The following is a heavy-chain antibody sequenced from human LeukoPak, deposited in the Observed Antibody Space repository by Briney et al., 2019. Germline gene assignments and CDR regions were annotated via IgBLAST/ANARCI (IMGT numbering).Heavy chain of an antibody. Sequence: GGSLRLSCAASGFTFSSYWMHWVRQAPGKGLVWVSRINSDGSSTSYADSVKGRFTISRDNAKNTLYLQMNSLRAEDTAVYYCARRIAVAGNFDYWGQGTLVIVSS. CDR3: ARRIAVAGNFDY. J-gene: IGHJ4*02. V-gene: IGHV3-74*01. CDR2: INSDGSST. D-gene: IGHD6-19*01. CDR1: GFTFSSYW.